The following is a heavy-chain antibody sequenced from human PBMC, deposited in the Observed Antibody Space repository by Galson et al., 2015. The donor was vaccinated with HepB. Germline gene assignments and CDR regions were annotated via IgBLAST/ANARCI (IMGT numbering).Heavy chain of an antibody. J-gene: IGHJ6*02. Sequence: SLRLSCAASGFTFTHYWMNWVRQAPGKGLESVATITQDGGGRYYVDSVKGRFTISRDNAKNSVYLQMDNLRTEGTAVYYCAKEFYAMDVWGQGTTVSVSS. CDR1: GFTFTHYW. CDR2: ITQDGGGR. CDR3: AKEFYAMDV. V-gene: IGHV3-7*03.